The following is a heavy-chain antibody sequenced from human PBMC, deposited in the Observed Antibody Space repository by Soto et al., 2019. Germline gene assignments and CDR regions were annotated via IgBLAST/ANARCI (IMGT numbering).Heavy chain of an antibody. CDR1: GGTFSSYA. CDR3: ATTADYYDSSGYLRSPYYYGMDV. CDR2: IIPIFGTA. V-gene: IGHV1-69*13. D-gene: IGHD3-22*01. Sequence: ASVKVSCKASGGTFSSYAISWVRQAPGQGLEWMGGIIPIFGTANYAQKFQGRVTITADESTSTAYMELSSLRSEDTAVYYCATTADYYDSSGYLRSPYYYGMDVWGQGTTVTVSS. J-gene: IGHJ6*02.